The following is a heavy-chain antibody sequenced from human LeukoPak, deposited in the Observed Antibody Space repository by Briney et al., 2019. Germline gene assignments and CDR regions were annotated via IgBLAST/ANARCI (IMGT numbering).Heavy chain of an antibody. D-gene: IGHD3-22*01. CDR3: AKDVPPYDSSGYYDY. Sequence: GGSLRLSCAASGFTFSSYGMHWVRQAPGKGLEWVAVISYDGSNKYYADSVKGRFTISRDNSKNTLYLQMNSLRAEDTAVYYCAKDVPPYDSSGYYDYWGQGTLVTVSS. CDR2: ISYDGSNK. CDR1: GFTFSSYG. V-gene: IGHV3-30*18. J-gene: IGHJ4*02.